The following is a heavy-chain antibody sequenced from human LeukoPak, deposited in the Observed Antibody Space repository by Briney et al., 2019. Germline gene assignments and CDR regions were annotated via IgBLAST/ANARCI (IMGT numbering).Heavy chain of an antibody. Sequence: GGSLRLSCAASGLTFSSYAMSWVRHAPGKGVECVSAISGSSGHTYYADSVKGRFTISRDNSKSTLYLQMNSLRAEDTAVYYCAKVGFSEMEWLLYSDHWGQGTLVTVSS. CDR1: GLTFSSYA. V-gene: IGHV3-23*01. CDR2: ISGSSGHT. CDR3: AKVGFSEMEWLLYSDH. D-gene: IGHD3-3*01. J-gene: IGHJ4*02.